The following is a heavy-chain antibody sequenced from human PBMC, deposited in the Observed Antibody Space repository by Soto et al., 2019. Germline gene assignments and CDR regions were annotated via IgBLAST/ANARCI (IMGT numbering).Heavy chain of an antibody. CDR3: ARGHSTSGYDS. CDR2: IHHSGST. CDR1: GASFSGYY. Sequence: LSLTCSVYGASFSGYYWSWIRQSPGKGLEWIGEIHHSGSTHYNPSLKSRLTFSIDESQSQFYMMLTSVTAADTALYFCARGHSTSGYDSWGQGSLVTVSS. D-gene: IGHD6-6*01. J-gene: IGHJ4*02. V-gene: IGHV4-34*01.